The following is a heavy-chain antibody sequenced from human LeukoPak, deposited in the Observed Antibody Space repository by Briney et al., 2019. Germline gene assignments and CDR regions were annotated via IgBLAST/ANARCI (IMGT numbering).Heavy chain of an antibody. J-gene: IGHJ4*02. V-gene: IGHV4-59*08. Sequence: SETLSLTCTVSGGSISSYYWSWIRQPPGKGLEWIGYIYYSGSTNYNPSLKSRVIISVDTSKNQFSLKLSSVTAADTAVYYCARGARQSYSSGWSYFDYWGQGTLVTVSS. D-gene: IGHD6-19*01. CDR3: ARGARQSYSSGWSYFDY. CDR1: GGSISSYY. CDR2: IYYSGST.